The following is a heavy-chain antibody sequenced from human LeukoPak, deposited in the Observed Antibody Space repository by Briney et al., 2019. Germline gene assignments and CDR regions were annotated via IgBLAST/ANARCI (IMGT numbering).Heavy chain of an antibody. V-gene: IGHV4-4*07. CDR2: LYTNENT. Sequence: SETLSLTCPVSGDSISNYYWSWIRQPAGKGLEWIGRLYTNENTYYIPSLKSRVTMSVDTSKNQFSLKLSSVTAADTAVYYCARDDCTKGLCTWFDPWGQGTLVTVSS. CDR3: ARDDCTKGLCTWFDP. CDR1: GDSISNYY. J-gene: IGHJ5*02. D-gene: IGHD2-8*01.